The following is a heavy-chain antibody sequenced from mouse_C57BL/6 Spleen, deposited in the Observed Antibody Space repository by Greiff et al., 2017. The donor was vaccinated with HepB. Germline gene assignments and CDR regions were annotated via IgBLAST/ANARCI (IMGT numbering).Heavy chain of an antibody. J-gene: IGHJ4*01. V-gene: IGHV5-12*01. Sequence: EVMLVESGGGLVQPGGSLKLSCAASGFTFSDYYMYWVRQTPEKRLEWVAYISNGGGSTYYPDTVKGRFTISRDNAKNTLYLQMSRLKSEDTAMYYCARHGYDYDSAMDYWGQGTSVTVSS. D-gene: IGHD2-4*01. CDR2: ISNGGGST. CDR3: ARHGYDYDSAMDY. CDR1: GFTFSDYY.